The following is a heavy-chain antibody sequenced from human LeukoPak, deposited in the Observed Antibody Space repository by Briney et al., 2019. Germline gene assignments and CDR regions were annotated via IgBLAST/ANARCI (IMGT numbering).Heavy chain of an antibody. CDR1: GFTFSSYE. Sequence: GGSLRLSCAASGFTFSSYEMNWVRQAPGKGLEWVSYISSSCNTIYYADRFNGRFTISRDNAKKSLYLQMNRLRAKDKAIYYCAKDLTTLGCGMDVWGQGTTVTVSS. CDR3: AKDLTTLGCGMDV. CDR2: ISSSCNTI. J-gene: IGHJ6*02. V-gene: IGHV3-48*03. D-gene: IGHD1-1*01.